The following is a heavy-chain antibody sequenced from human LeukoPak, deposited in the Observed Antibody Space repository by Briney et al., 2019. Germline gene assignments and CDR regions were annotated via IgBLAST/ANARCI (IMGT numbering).Heavy chain of an antibody. V-gene: IGHV3-48*01. CDR3: AGGVLRGVVHFDS. CDR2: ITRGSTTI. CDR1: GFTFSIYS. Sequence: PGGSLRLSCAASGFTFSIYSMNWVRQAPGKGLEWVSYITRGSTTIYYADSVKGRFTISRDNAKNSLYLQMNSLRVEDTAIYYCAGGVLRGVVHFDSWGQGTLVTVSS. D-gene: IGHD3-10*01. J-gene: IGHJ4*02.